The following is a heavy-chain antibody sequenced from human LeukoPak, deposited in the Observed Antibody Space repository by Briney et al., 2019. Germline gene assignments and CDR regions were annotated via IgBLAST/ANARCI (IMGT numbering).Heavy chain of an antibody. CDR1: GGTFSSYA. Sequence: SVKVSCKASGGTFSSYAISWVRQAPGQGLEWMGGIIPIFGTANYAQKFQGRVTITADESTSTAYMELSSLRSEDTAVYYCATNRKTFGVVDVNYYYTDVWGKGTTVTVSS. J-gene: IGHJ6*03. CDR2: IIPIFGTA. CDR3: ATNRKTFGVVDVNYYYTDV. D-gene: IGHD3-3*01. V-gene: IGHV1-69*01.